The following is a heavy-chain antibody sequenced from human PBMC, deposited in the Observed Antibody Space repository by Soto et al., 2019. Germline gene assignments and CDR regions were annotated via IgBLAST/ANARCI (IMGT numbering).Heavy chain of an antibody. CDR1: GGFISRSSYY. Sequence: PSETLSLTCTVSGGFISRSSYYWGWIRQPPGKGLDWIGTIYYSGNTYYNPSLKSRVTMSVDTSKNQFSLKLSSVTAADTAVYYCARRLYYDSSGFEGGGMDVWDQGTTVTVSS. CDR2: IYYSGNT. J-gene: IGHJ6*02. CDR3: ARRLYYDSSGFEGGGMDV. V-gene: IGHV4-39*01. D-gene: IGHD3-22*01.